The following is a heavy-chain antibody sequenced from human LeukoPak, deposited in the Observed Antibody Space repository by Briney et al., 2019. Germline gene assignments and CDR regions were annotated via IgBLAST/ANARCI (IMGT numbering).Heavy chain of an antibody. V-gene: IGHV3-74*01. Sequence: GESLRLSCAASGFTFTDYWMHWVRQAPGKGLVWVSRIKTDGSSTNYADSVKGRFTISRDNAKNTLYLQMNSLRAEDTAVYYCARAVDYYDSSGWIWGRGTMVTVSS. J-gene: IGHJ3*02. CDR3: ARAVDYYDSSGWI. CDR1: GFTFTDYW. CDR2: IKTDGSST. D-gene: IGHD3-22*01.